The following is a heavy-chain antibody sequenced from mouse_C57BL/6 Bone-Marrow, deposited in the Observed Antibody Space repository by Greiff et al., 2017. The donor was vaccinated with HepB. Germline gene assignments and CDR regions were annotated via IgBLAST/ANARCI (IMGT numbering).Heavy chain of an antibody. D-gene: IGHD1-1*01. Sequence: VESGGGLVQPGGSLKLSCAASGFTFSDYGMAWVRQAPRKGPEWVAFISNLAYSIYYADTVTGRFTISRENAKNTLYLEMSSLRSEDTAMYYCARPYYYGSSYAMDYWGQGTSVTVSS. CDR1: GFTFSDYG. J-gene: IGHJ4*01. V-gene: IGHV5-15*01. CDR2: ISNLAYSI. CDR3: ARPYYYGSSYAMDY.